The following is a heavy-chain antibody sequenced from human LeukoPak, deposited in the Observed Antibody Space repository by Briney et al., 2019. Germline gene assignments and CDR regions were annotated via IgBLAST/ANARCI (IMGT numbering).Heavy chain of an antibody. D-gene: IGHD1-26*01. CDR1: GGSISSYY. J-gene: IGHJ3*02. CDR2: IYYSGST. Sequence: PSETLSLTCTVSGGSISSYYWSWIRQPPGKGLEWIGYIYYSGSTNYTPSLKSRVTISVDTSKNQFSLKLSSVTAADTAVYYCARPKVGATYAFDIWGQGTMVTVSS. V-gene: IGHV4-59*08. CDR3: ARPKVGATYAFDI.